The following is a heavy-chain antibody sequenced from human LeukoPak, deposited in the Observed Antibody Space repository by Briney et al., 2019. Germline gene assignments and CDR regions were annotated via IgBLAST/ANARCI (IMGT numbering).Heavy chain of an antibody. D-gene: IGHD1-7*01. V-gene: IGHV3-30-3*02. CDR1: GFTFSSYA. CDR2: ISYDGSNK. CDR3: AKMEGYNWNYWGGVERYYFDY. J-gene: IGHJ4*02. Sequence: HPGRSLRLSCAASGFTFSSYAMHWVRQAPDKGLEWVAVISYDGSNKYYADSVKGRFTISRDNSKNTVYLQMSSLRVEDTAIYYCAKMEGYNWNYWGGVERYYFDYWGQGTLVTVSS.